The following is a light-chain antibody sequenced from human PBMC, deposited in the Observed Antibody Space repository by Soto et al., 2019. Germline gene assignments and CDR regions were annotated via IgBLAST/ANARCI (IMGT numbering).Light chain of an antibody. CDR3: QQYCNSPYT. V-gene: IGKV3-20*01. J-gene: IGKJ2*01. CDR1: QSVSGRY. Sequence: EIVLTQSPGTLSLSPGERATLSCRASQSVSGRYLSWYRQKPGQAPRLLIYGASSRATGIPDWFSGSGSGTVFTLTISRLEPEEFAVYYCQQYCNSPYTFGQETKLEIK. CDR2: GAS.